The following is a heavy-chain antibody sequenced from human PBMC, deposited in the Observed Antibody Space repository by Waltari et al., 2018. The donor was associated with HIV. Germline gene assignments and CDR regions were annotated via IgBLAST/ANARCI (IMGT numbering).Heavy chain of an antibody. CDR3: ITLPTVLTPPIFDS. D-gene: IGHD2-2*02. V-gene: IGHV3-49*03. CDR2: IRSKAYGGTT. Sequence: EVQLVESGGGLEEAGRSRRLSCSSSGFTFGAYAVSWFRQAPGKGLGGVALIRSKAYGGTTEYAASVKDRFILSRDDSKGVAYLQMTGLKDEDTAVYFCITLPTVLTPPIFDSWGQGTLVTVSS. CDR1: GFTFGAYA. J-gene: IGHJ4*02.